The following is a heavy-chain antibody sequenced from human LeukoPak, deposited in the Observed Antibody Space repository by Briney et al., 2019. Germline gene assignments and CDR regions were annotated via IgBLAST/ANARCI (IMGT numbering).Heavy chain of an antibody. Sequence: SETLSLTCTVSGGSISSSSYYWGWIRQPPGKGLEWIGSIYYSGSTYYNPSLKSRVTISVDTSKNQFSLKLSSVTAADTAVYYCATLNGDSRDFDYWGQGTLVTVSS. CDR1: GGSISSSSYY. V-gene: IGHV4-39*07. J-gene: IGHJ4*02. D-gene: IGHD3-22*01. CDR3: ATLNGDSRDFDY. CDR2: IYYSGST.